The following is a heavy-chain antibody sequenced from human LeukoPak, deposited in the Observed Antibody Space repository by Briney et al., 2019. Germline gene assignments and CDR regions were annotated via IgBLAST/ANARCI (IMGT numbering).Heavy chain of an antibody. Sequence: GGSLRLSCAASGFTFSYYAMSWVRQAPGEGLEWVSIISGSFDSTYYADSVKGRFTISRDNSKNTLYLQMNSLRVEDTAVYYCAKGHSAHGTGFDCWGQGTLVAVSS. CDR2: ISGSFDST. J-gene: IGHJ4*02. V-gene: IGHV3-23*01. D-gene: IGHD1-14*01. CDR3: AKGHSAHGTGFDC. CDR1: GFTFSYYA.